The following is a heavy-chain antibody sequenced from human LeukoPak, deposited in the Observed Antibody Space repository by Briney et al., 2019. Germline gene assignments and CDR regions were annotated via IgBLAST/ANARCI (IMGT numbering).Heavy chain of an antibody. CDR2: IYYSGST. CDR3: ARGTPTWIQLWLPIPGHSAFDY. CDR1: GGSVSSGSYY. V-gene: IGHV4-61*01. D-gene: IGHD5-18*01. J-gene: IGHJ4*02. Sequence: PSETLSLTCTVSGGSVSSGSYYWSWIRQPPGKGLEWIGYIYYSGSTNYNPSLKSRVTISVDTSKNQFSLKLSSVTAADTAVYYCARGTPTWIQLWLPIPGHSAFDYWGQGTLVTVSS.